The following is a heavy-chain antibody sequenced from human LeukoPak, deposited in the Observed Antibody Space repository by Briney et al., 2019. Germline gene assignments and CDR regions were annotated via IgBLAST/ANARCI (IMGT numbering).Heavy chain of an antibody. D-gene: IGHD5-18*01. CDR1: GGSISSGSYF. J-gene: IGHJ4*02. Sequence: SETLSLTCTVSGGSISSGSYFWSWIRQPAGKGLEWIGRFYSTGSTNYNPSLKSRVTISVDTSKNQFSLKLSSVTAADTAVYYCAREDTTMVQGFFDFWGQGTLVTVSS. V-gene: IGHV4-61*02. CDR2: FYSTGST. CDR3: AREDTTMVQGFFDF.